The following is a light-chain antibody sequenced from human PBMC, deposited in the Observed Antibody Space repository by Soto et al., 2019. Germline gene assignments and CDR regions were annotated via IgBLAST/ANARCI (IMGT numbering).Light chain of an antibody. CDR3: QQYDNSPT. Sequence: EIVMTQSPVTLSVSPGERVTLSCRASQSVSSNLAWYQQKPGQTPRLLFYGASTRAPGLPARFSGSGSGTEFTLTISSLQSEDFAVYYCQQYDNSPTFGQGTRLEIK. J-gene: IGKJ5*01. CDR2: GAS. V-gene: IGKV3-15*01. CDR1: QSVSSN.